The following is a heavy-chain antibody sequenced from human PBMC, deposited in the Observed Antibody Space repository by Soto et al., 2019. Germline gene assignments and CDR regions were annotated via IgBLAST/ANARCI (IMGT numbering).Heavy chain of an antibody. V-gene: IGHV4-39*01. Sequence: SETLSLTCTVSGGSISSSSYYWGWIRQPPGKGLEWIGSIYYSGSTYYNPSLKSRVTISVDTSKNQFSLKLSSVTAADTAVYYCASLDINDSNYGMDVWGQGTTVTSP. CDR1: GGSISSSSYY. J-gene: IGHJ6*02. CDR2: IYYSGST. D-gene: IGHD3-9*01. CDR3: ASLDINDSNYGMDV.